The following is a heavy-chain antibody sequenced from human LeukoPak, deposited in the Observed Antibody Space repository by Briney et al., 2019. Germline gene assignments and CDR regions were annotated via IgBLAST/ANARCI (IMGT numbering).Heavy chain of an antibody. CDR1: EFTFSGYA. Sequence: PGGSLKLSCAASEFTFSGYAMSWVRQAPGKGLEWVSTIGNSGRGTYYADSVEGRFTISRDNSKNTLYLQLNSLRAEDTAVYYCAKDGAVRGVIDAFDIWGQGTKVTVSS. D-gene: IGHD3-10*01. CDR3: AKDGAVRGVIDAFDI. J-gene: IGHJ3*02. V-gene: IGHV3-23*01. CDR2: IGNSGRGT.